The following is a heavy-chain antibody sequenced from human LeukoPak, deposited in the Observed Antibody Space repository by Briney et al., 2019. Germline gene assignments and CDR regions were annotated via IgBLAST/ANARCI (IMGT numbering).Heavy chain of an antibody. J-gene: IGHJ3*02. CDR2: TRYDDKNQ. V-gene: IGHV3-30*02. CDR1: GFPFSTYG. CDR3: AKDLLAQWGTFDI. Sequence: GGSLRLSCAASGFPFSTYGMHWVRQAPGKGLEWVGFTRYDDKNQYYADSVKGRFTISRDHSTNTLYLLMNSLRAEDTAVYYCAKDLLAQWGTFDIWGQGTMVTVSS. D-gene: IGHD3-16*01.